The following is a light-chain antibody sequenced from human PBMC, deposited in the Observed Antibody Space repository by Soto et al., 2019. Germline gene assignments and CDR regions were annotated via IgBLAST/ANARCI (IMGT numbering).Light chain of an antibody. J-gene: IGKJ5*01. CDR2: DAS. V-gene: IGKV3-20*01. CDR3: QQANSFTPT. Sequence: ELGLTQSPGTLSSSAGERATLYCMASQTVRNNYLAWYQQKHGQAPRXXXYDASSRATGIPDRFSGVVSGTDGTITISSLQKEDGSTYYGQQANSFTPTFGQGTRLEIK. CDR1: QTVRNNY.